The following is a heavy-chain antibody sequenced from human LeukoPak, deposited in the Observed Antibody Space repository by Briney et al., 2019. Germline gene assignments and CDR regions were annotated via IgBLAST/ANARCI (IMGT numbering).Heavy chain of an antibody. D-gene: IGHD1-26*01. CDR1: GFTFSSYG. CDR3: AKGGEGGSHRYFEY. J-gene: IGHJ4*02. CDR2: ILYDGSHE. V-gene: IGHV3-30*18. Sequence: GRSLRLSCAASGFTFSSYGMHWVRQAPGKGLVWVTFILYDGSHEYYADSVKGRFTSSRDNSKNTLCLQMNSLRPEDTAVYYCAKGGEGGSHRYFEYWGRGTLVTVSS.